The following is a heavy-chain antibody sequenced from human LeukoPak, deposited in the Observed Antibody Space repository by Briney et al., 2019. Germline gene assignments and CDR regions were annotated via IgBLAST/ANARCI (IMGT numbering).Heavy chain of an antibody. CDR2: INHSGST. J-gene: IGHJ6*02. CDR1: GGSFSGYY. V-gene: IGHV4-34*01. CDR3: ARDRLPTSYYYYYGMDV. Sequence: PSETLSLTCAVYGGSFSGYYWSWIRQPPGKGLEWIGEINHSGSTNYNPSLKSRVTISVDTSKNQFSLKLSSVTAADTAVYYCARDRLPTSYYYYYGMDVWGQGTTVTVSS.